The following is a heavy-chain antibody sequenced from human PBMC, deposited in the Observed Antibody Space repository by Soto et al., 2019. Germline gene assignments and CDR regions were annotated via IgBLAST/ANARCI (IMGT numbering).Heavy chain of an antibody. J-gene: IGHJ6*03. Sequence: EVQLVGSGGGLVQPGGSLRLSCAASGFTVSSNYMSWVRQAPGKGLEWVSVIYSGGSTYYADSVKGRFTISRHNSKNTLYLQMNSLRAEDTAVYYCARAGDRYDFWSGSTYYMDVWGKGTTGTVSS. CDR2: IYSGGST. CDR1: GFTVSSNY. D-gene: IGHD3-3*01. V-gene: IGHV3-53*04. CDR3: ARAGDRYDFWSGSTYYMDV.